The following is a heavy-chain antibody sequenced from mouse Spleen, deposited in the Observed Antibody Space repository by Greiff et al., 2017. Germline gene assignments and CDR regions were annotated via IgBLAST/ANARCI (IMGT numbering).Heavy chain of an antibody. Sequence: VQLQQSGAELVRPGTSVKVSCKASGYAFTNYLIEWVKQRPGQGLEWIGVINPGSGGTNYNEKFKGKATLTADKSSGTAYMQLSSLTSDDSAVYFCARWGSPDHDYWGQGTTLTVSS. CDR2: INPGSGGT. J-gene: IGHJ2*01. V-gene: IGHV1-54*01. CDR3: ARWGSPDHDY. CDR1: GYAFTNYL.